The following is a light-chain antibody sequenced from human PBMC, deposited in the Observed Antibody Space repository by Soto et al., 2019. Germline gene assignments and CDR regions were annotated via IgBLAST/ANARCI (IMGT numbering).Light chain of an antibody. V-gene: IGLV1-40*01. CDR3: QSYDSSLRGWV. CDR1: SSNIGAGYD. CDR2: GNS. Sequence: QSVLTQPPSVSGAPGQRVTISCTGSSSNIGAGYDVRWYQQLPGTAPKLLIYGNSNRPSGVPDRFSGSKSGTSASLAITGLQAEDEADYYCQSYDSSLRGWVFGGGTTLTVL. J-gene: IGLJ2*01.